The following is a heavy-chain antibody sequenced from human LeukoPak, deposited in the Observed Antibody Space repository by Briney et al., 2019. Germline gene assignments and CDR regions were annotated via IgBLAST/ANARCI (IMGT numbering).Heavy chain of an antibody. D-gene: IGHD3-10*01. V-gene: IGHV4-39*01. CDR3: ARPDYYGSGTWGY. J-gene: IGHJ4*02. CDR2: IYYSGST. Sequence: SETLSLTCTVSGGSISSSSYYWGWIRQPPGKGLEWIGSIYYSGSTYYNPSLKSRVTISVDTSKNQFSLKLSSVTTADTAVYYCARPDYYGSGTWGYWGQGTLVTVSS. CDR1: GGSISSSSYY.